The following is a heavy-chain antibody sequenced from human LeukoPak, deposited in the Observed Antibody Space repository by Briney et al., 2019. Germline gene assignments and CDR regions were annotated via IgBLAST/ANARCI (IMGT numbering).Heavy chain of an antibody. CDR2: INHSGST. CDR1: GGSFSGYY. D-gene: IGHD3-10*01. CDR3: ASRGGSGSPFDY. J-gene: IGHJ4*02. V-gene: IGHV4-34*01. Sequence: SETLSLTCAVYGGSFSGYYWSWIRQPPGKGLEWIGEINHSGSTNYNPSLKSRVTISVDTSKNQFSLKLSSVTAADTAVYYCASRGGSGSPFDYWGQGALVTVSS.